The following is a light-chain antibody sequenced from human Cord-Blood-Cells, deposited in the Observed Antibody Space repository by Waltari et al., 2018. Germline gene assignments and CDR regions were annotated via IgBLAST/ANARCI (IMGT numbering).Light chain of an antibody. CDR2: GAS. Sequence: EIVMTQPPATLPVSPGERPTLSCRASQSVSSNLAWYQQKPGQAPRLLIYGASTRATGIPARFSGSGSGTEFTLTISSLQSEDFAVYYCQQYNNWPLTFGGGTKVEIK. CDR1: QSVSSN. CDR3: QQYNNWPLT. V-gene: IGKV3-15*01. J-gene: IGKJ4*01.